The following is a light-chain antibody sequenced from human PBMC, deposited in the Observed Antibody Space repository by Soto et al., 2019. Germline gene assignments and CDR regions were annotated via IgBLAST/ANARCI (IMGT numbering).Light chain of an antibody. Sequence: EIVLTQSPSTLSLSPGERATLSCRASQSVSSYLAWYQQKPGQAPRLLIYGVSTRAAGVPARFSGSGSGTEFTLIISILHSEDFAVYYCQQYDNWPPPTFGQGTKVDIK. J-gene: IGKJ1*01. CDR3: QQYDNWPPPT. CDR1: QSVSSY. CDR2: GVS. V-gene: IGKV3-15*01.